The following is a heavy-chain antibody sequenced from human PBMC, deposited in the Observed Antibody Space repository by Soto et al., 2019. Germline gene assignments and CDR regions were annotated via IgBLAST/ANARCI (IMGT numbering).Heavy chain of an antibody. Sequence: QVQLVQSGAEVKKSGASVRVSCKASGYTFTNYYMHWVRQAPGQGLEWMGIINPSGGSTSYAQKFQGRVTMTRATYTHTVYMELSSLRSEDTAVYYCARDKGTVTTGLDYWGQGTLVTVSS. CDR2: INPSGGST. D-gene: IGHD4-17*01. V-gene: IGHV1-46*03. CDR3: ARDKGTVTTGLDY. CDR1: GYTFTNYY. J-gene: IGHJ4*02.